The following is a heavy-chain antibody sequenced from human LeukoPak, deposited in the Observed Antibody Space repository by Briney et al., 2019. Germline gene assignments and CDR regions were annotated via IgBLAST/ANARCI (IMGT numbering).Heavy chain of an antibody. CDR1: GFTFSSYT. J-gene: IGHJ4*02. V-gene: IGHV3-23*01. Sequence: PGGSLRLSCTASGFTFSSYTMTWVRQAPGKGLKWVSTITTGDGNTYYADSVKGRFTVSSDNSKNMVFLQMNSLRVEDTALYYCVKAVDSGGYNFERGANYWGQGTLVTVSS. CDR3: VKAVDSGGYNFERGANY. D-gene: IGHD3-22*01. CDR2: ITTGDGNT.